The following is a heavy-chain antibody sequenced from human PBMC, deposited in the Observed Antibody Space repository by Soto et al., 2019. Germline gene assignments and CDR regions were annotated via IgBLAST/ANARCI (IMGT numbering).Heavy chain of an antibody. J-gene: IGHJ6*03. V-gene: IGHV1-18*01. CDR1: GYTFTSYG. D-gene: IGHD4-17*01. CDR2: ISAYNGNT. CDR3: ARVYTTENYGGDYYYYYYMDV. Sequence: ASVKVSCKASGYTFTSYGISWVRQAPGQGLEWMGWISAYNGNTNYAQKLQGRVTMTTDTSTSTAYMELRSLRSDDTAVYYCARVYTTENYGGDYYYYYYMDVWGKGTTVTVSS.